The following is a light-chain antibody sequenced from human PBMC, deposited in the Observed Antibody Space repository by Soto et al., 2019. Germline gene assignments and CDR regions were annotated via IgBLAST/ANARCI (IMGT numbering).Light chain of an antibody. Sequence: MTQSPSTLSVSPGARATISCLFSQSMSNWLDWYQQQPGKAPKFLIYDASSLESGVPSRFSGSGSGTEFTLTISSLQPDDFASYYCQQYNSYSGGTFGQGTKVDI. CDR2: DAS. CDR1: QSMSNW. CDR3: QQYNSYSGGT. J-gene: IGKJ1*01. V-gene: IGKV1-5*01.